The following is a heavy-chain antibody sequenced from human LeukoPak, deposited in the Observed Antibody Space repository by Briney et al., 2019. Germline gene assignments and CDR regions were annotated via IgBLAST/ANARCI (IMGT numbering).Heavy chain of an antibody. CDR3: ARGQYYYDSSGYFRGFDY. D-gene: IGHD3-22*01. Sequence: SVKVSCKASGYTFTSYDINWVRQATGQGLEWMGWMNPNSGNTGYAQKFQGRVTMTRNTSISTAYMELSSLRSEDTAVYYCARGQYYYDSSGYFRGFDYWGQGTLVTVSS. CDR2: MNPNSGNT. V-gene: IGHV1-8*01. J-gene: IGHJ4*02. CDR1: GYTFTSYD.